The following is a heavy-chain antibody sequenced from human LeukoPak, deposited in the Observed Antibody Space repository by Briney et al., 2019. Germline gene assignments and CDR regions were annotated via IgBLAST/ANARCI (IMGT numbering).Heavy chain of an antibody. CDR3: ARDRIATRGRIDL. J-gene: IGHJ5*02. CDR2: INSGNSYQ. D-gene: IGHD6-6*01. CDR1: GFTFSSYS. V-gene: IGHV3-21*01. Sequence: PGGSLRLSCAASGFTFSSYSMNWVRQAPGKGLEWVSLINSGNSYQHYADSVKGRFTVSRDNAKNSVFLQMNSLTGDDTAVYYCARDRIATRGRIDLWGQGTLVTVSS.